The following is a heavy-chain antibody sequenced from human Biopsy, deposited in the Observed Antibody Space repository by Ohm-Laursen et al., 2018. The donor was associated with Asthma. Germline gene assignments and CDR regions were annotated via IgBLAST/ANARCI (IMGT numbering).Heavy chain of an antibody. V-gene: IGHV1-3*01. J-gene: IGHJ6*02. Sequence: GSSVKISCKASGYTFISYAIHWVRQAPGQRLEWMGWINAGNGNTKYSQKFQGRVTISRDTSASTAYMDLSSLRSEDTAVYYCASPSSSREILYYYYNMDIWGQGTTVTV. CDR2: INAGNGNT. D-gene: IGHD6-13*01. CDR1: GYTFISYA. CDR3: ASPSSSREILYYYYNMDI.